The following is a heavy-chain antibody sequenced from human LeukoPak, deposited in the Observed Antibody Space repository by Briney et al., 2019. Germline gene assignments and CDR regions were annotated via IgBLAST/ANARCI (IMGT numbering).Heavy chain of an antibody. D-gene: IGHD3-10*01. J-gene: IGHJ6*03. CDR3: ASGSGSYRTPYYYMDV. CDR1: GFIVSRIY. CDR2: IYSGGST. V-gene: IGHV3-53*01. Sequence: PGGSLRLSCVDPGFIVSRIYISWVRQAPGKGLEWVSVIYSGGSTYYADSVKGRFTISRDNSKNTLYLQMNSLRAEDTAVYYCASGSGSYRTPYYYMDVWGTGTTVTVSS.